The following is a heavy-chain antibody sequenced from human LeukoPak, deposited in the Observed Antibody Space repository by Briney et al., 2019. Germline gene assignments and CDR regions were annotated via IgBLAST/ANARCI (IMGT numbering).Heavy chain of an antibody. CDR3: ARGRGPDY. CDR2: INHSGST. V-gene: IGHV4-34*01. CDR1: GGSFSGYY. Sequence: SETLSLTCAVYGGSFSGYYWSWIRQPPGKGLEWIGEINHSGSTNYNPSLKSRVTISVDTSKNQFSLKLSSVTAADTAVYYCARGRGPDYWGQGTLVTVSS. J-gene: IGHJ4*02.